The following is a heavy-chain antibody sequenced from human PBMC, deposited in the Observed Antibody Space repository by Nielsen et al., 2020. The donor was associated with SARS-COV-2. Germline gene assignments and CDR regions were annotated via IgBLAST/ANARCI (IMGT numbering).Heavy chain of an antibody. V-gene: IGHV3-30*18. Sequence: GESLKISCAASGFTFSSYGMHWVRQAPGKGLEWVAVISYDGSNKYYADSVKGRFTISRDNSKNTLYLQMNSLRAEDTAVYYCAKDRYCSGGSCYSRGYYGMDVWGQGTTVTVSS. CDR2: ISYDGSNK. J-gene: IGHJ6*02. CDR3: AKDRYCSGGSCYSRGYYGMDV. D-gene: IGHD2-15*01. CDR1: GFTFSSYG.